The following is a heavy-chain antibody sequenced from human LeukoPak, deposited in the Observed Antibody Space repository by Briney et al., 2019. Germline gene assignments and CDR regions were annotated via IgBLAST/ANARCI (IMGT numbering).Heavy chain of an antibody. CDR1: GFTFSSYA. V-gene: IGHV3-23*01. CDR3: AKDVAWSIAVAAD. CDR2: ISGSGGST. J-gene: IGHJ4*02. Sequence: PGGSLRLSCADSGFTFSSYAMCWVREALGKGLEWVSAISGSGGSTYYADSVKGRFTISRDNSKNTLYLQMNSLRAEDTAVYYCAKDVAWSIAVAADWGQGTLVTVSS. D-gene: IGHD6-19*01.